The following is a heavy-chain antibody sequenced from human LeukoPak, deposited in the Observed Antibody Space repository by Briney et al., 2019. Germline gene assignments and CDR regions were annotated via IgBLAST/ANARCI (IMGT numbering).Heavy chain of an antibody. D-gene: IGHD2-15*01. V-gene: IGHV7-4-1*02. CDR3: ARGSVVVAGAYYYMDV. CDR2: INTNSGNP. Sequence: ASVKVSCKASGYTFSNYGMNWVRQAPGQGLEWMGWINTNSGNPTYAQGFTGRFVFSLDTSVNTAYLQIRRLKAEDTAIYYCARGSVVVAGAYYYMDVWGKGTTVTVS. CDR1: GYTFSNYG. J-gene: IGHJ6*03.